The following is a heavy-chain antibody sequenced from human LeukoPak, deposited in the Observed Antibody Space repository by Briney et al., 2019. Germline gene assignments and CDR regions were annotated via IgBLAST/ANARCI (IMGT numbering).Heavy chain of an antibody. V-gene: IGHV4-4*07. CDR2: IYTSGST. D-gene: IGHD3-3*01. CDR1: GGSISSYY. J-gene: IGHJ3*02. Sequence: SETLSLTCTVSGGSISSYYWSWIRQPAGKGLEWIGRIYTSGSTNYNPSLKSRVTMSVDTSKNQFSLKLSSVTAADTAVYYCARDPDDFWSVPGAFDIWGQGTMVTVSS. CDR3: ARDPDDFWSVPGAFDI.